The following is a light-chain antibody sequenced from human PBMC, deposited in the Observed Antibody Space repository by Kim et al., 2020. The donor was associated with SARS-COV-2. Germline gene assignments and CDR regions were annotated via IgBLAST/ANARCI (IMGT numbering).Light chain of an antibody. Sequence: SHGERAALPCSASRSVSSSYLAWYQQKPGRAPRLLIYGASRRDTGIPDRFSGSGSGTDFTLTISRLEPEDFAVYYCQKYSSSPLTFGGGTKVDIK. CDR2: GAS. CDR3: QKYSSSPLT. J-gene: IGKJ4*01. CDR1: RSVSSSY. V-gene: IGKV3-20*01.